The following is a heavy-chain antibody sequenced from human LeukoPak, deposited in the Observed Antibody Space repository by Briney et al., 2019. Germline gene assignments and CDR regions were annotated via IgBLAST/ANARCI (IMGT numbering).Heavy chain of an antibody. D-gene: IGHD3-10*01. V-gene: IGHV3-53*01. CDR1: GFTVSSNY. J-gene: IGHJ4*02. CDR2: IYSGGST. Sequence: GGSLRLSCAASGFTVSSNYMSWVRQAPGKGLEWVSVIYSGGSTYYAGSVKGRFTISRDNSKNTLYLQMNSLRAEDTAVYYCARDHYGSGSYFEYWGQGTLVTVSS. CDR3: ARDHYGSGSYFEY.